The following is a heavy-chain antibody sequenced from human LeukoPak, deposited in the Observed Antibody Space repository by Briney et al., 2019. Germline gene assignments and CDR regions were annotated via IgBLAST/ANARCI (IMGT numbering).Heavy chain of an antibody. J-gene: IGHJ4*02. V-gene: IGHV3-48*01. Sequence: GGSLRLSCAASGFTFSSYSMNWVRQAPGKGLEWVSYISSSSSTIYYADSVKGRFTISRDNSKNTLYLQMNSLRAEDTAVYYCAKDRGKGTGTTVLPPPGCHDYWGQGTLVTVSS. CDR1: GFTFSSYS. CDR3: AKDRGKGTGTTVLPPPGCHDY. D-gene: IGHD1-7*01. CDR2: ISSSSSTI.